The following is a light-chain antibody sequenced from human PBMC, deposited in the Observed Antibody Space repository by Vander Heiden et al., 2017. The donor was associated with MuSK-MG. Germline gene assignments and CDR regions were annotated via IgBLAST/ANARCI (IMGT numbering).Light chain of an antibody. CDR3: SAWDDSLGGVF. CDR1: SSNIGSNA. Sequence: SVLPQPPSVSWAPGQRVTISCSGSSSNIGSNAVNWYRHLPGTAPELLIYRDNQRPSGVPGRFSGSKSGTSASLAISGLQSEDEADYYCSAWDDSLGGVFFGGGTKLTV. V-gene: IGLV1-44*01. J-gene: IGLJ2*01. CDR2: RDN.